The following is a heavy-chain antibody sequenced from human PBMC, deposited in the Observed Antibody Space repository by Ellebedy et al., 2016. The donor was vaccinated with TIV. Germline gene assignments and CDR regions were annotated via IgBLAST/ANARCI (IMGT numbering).Heavy chain of an antibody. CDR3: ARSSSGYDVPDY. CDR1: GGSFSGYY. J-gene: IGHJ4*02. V-gene: IGHV4-59*01. Sequence: SETLSLXXAVYGGSFSGYYWSWIRQPPGKGLEWIGYIYYSGSTNYNPSLKSRVTISVDTSKTQFSLKLSSVTAADTAVYYCARSSSGYDVPDYWGQGTLVTVSS. CDR2: IYYSGST. D-gene: IGHD5-12*01.